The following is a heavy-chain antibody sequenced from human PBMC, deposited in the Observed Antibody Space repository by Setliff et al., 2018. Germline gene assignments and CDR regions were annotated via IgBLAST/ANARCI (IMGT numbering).Heavy chain of an antibody. CDR3: TRSRGTTVYDY. D-gene: IGHD1-7*01. J-gene: IGHJ4*02. Sequence: LRLSCAASGFTFIDYYMNWIRRTPRKGLEWISHIDPRGSPVDYVDSVKGRFTISRDNTKNLVYLQMDSLRADDTAVYYCTRSRGTTVYDYWGQGTLVTVSS. V-gene: IGHV3-11*01. CDR2: IDPRGSPV. CDR1: GFTFIDYY.